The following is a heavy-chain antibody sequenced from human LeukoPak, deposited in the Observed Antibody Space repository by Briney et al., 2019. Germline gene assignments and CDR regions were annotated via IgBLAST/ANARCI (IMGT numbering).Heavy chain of an antibody. V-gene: IGHV4-39*07. Sequence: SETLSLTCTVSSDSISSSGYYWGWIRQTPGKGLEWIGSINHGGITYYNPSLKSRVTISVDTTKNQFSLKLSSVTAADTAVYYCGRDRLTGYYDYWGQGTLVTVSS. CDR3: GRDRLTGYYDY. CDR2: INHGGIT. D-gene: IGHD3-9*01. CDR1: SDSISSSGYY. J-gene: IGHJ4*02.